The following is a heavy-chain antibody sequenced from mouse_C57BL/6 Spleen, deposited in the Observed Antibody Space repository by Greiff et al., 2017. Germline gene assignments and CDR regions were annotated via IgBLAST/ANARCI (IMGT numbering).Heavy chain of an antibody. CDR1: GYSITSGYY. CDR3: ARETPHYYGSSYGYFDV. J-gene: IGHJ1*03. D-gene: IGHD1-1*01. V-gene: IGHV3-6*01. CDR2: ISYDGSN. Sequence: EVHLVESGPGLVKPSQSLSLTCSVTGYSITSGYYWNWIRQFPGNKLEWMGYISYDGSNNYNPSLKNRISITRDTSKNQFFLKLNSVTTEDTATYYCARETPHYYGSSYGYFDVWGTGTTVTVSS.